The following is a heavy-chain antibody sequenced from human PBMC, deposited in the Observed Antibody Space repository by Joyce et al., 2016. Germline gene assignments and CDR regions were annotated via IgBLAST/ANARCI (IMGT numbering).Heavy chain of an antibody. CDR3: ARSPSNSWHTFDS. D-gene: IGHD2-2*01. CDR2: ISPDGSKR. J-gene: IGHJ4*02. V-gene: IGHV3-30-3*01. Sequence: QVQLVESGGGVAQPGRSLRLSCAATGFTVNRYAMQWVRQTPGTGLEWVAVISPDGSKRFYSDSVKDRFIISRDNSNKMVFVQMNSLRVGDTGVYYCARSPSNSWHTFDSWGQGTLVSVSS. CDR1: GFTVNRYA.